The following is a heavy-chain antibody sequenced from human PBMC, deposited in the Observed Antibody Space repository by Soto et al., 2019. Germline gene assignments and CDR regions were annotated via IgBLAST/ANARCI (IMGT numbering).Heavy chain of an antibody. CDR2: FDPEDGET. CDR1: GSTLTEFS. Sequence: QVQLIQSGAEVKKPGASVKVSCKVSGSTLTEFSMHWVRQAPGKGLECMGGFDPEDGETIYAQKFQDRLTMTEDTSTDTAYVELTSLRSEDTAVYYWATLTYHAPDYYHGMDVWGQGTTVTVSS. V-gene: IGHV1-24*01. D-gene: IGHD1-20*01. J-gene: IGHJ6*02. CDR3: ATLTYHAPDYYHGMDV.